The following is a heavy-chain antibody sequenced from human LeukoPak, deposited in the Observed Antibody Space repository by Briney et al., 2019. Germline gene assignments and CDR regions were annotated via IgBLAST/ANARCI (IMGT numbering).Heavy chain of an antibody. V-gene: IGHV3-9*01. CDR2: ISWNSGSI. J-gene: IGHJ6*03. Sequence: GRSLRLSCAASGFTFDDYAMHWVRQAPGKGLEWVSGISWNSGSIGYADSVKGRFTISRDNAKNSLYLQMNSLRAEDTAVYYCAKDGSGLSYYYYYYMDVWGKGTTVTVSS. D-gene: IGHD3-10*01. CDR1: GFTFDDYA. CDR3: AKDGSGLSYYYYYYMDV.